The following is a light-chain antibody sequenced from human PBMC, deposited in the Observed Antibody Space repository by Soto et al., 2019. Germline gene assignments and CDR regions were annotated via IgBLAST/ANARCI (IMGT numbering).Light chain of an antibody. CDR2: TTS. V-gene: IGKV1-39*01. J-gene: IGKJ2*01. CDR3: QQTYIPPRT. Sequence: DIQMTQSPPSLSASVGDRVTITCRASQNIDNYLNWYQQKPGDPPKLLIYTTSILQSGVPSRFSGSGSGTDFTLTISSLRPEDFATYYCQQTYIPPRTFGQGTKLEIK. CDR1: QNIDNY.